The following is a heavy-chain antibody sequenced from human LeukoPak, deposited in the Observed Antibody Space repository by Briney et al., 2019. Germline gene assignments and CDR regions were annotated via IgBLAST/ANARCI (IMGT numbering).Heavy chain of an antibody. CDR2: IYHSGST. CDR3: ARLHCGGDCYSLNWFDP. Sequence: PSETLSLTCAVSGGSISSGGYSWSWIRQPPGKGLEWIGYIYHSGSTYYNPSLKSRVTISVDRSKNQFSLKLSSVTAVDTAVYYCARLHCGGDCYSLNWFDPWGQGTLVTVSS. D-gene: IGHD2-21*02. J-gene: IGHJ5*02. CDR1: GGSISSGGYS. V-gene: IGHV4-30-2*01.